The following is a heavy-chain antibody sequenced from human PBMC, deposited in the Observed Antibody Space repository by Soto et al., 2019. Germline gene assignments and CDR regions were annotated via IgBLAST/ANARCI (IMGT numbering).Heavy chain of an antibody. CDR1: GHLFNNHW. CDR2: IFTRDSET. D-gene: IGHD3-10*01. Sequence: GESLKISCKGPGHLFNNHWIGWVRQTLGKGLEWMGLIFTRDSETKTSPSFQGHVSFSVDNSINTVYLQWTSLKTTDTGIYFCARGYFDSGHGYDLWGQGTLVTVSS. V-gene: IGHV5-51*01. CDR3: ARGYFDSGHGYDL. J-gene: IGHJ5*02.